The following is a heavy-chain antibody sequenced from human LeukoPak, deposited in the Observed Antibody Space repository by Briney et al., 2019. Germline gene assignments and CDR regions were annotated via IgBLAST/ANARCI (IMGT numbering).Heavy chain of an antibody. V-gene: IGHV3-15*01. CDR2: IKSKTDGGTT. D-gene: IGHD3-10*01. Sequence: GGSLRLSCAASGFTFSNAWMSGVRQAPGKELEGVGRIKSKTDGGTTDYAAPVTGRFTISRDDSKNTPYLQMSSMKTEDTAVYYCTTGITMVRGVIHLIDYWGQGTLVTVSS. J-gene: IGHJ4*02. CDR3: TTGITMVRGVIHLIDY. CDR1: GFTFSNAW.